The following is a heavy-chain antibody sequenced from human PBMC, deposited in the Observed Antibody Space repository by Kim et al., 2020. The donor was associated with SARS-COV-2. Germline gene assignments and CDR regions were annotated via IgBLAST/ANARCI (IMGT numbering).Heavy chain of an antibody. J-gene: IGHJ6*02. CDR3: ARDREYSYGSLLYYGMDV. CDR2: IYSGGTT. V-gene: IGHV3-53*04. Sequence: GGSLRHSCAASGFIVSSNYMSWVRQAPGKGLEWVSVIYSGGTTYYADSVKGRFTISRHNSKNTLYLQMNSLRAEDTAVYYCARDREYSYGSLLYYGMDVWGQGTTVTVSS. D-gene: IGHD5-18*01. CDR1: GFIVSSNY.